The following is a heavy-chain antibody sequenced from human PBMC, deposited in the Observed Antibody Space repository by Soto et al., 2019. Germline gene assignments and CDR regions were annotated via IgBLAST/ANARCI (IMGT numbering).Heavy chain of an antibody. V-gene: IGHV3-23*01. Sequence: PGGSLRLSCAASGFTFSSYAMSWVRQAPGKGLEWVSAISGSGGSTYYADSVKGRFTISRDNSKNTLYLQMNSLRAEDTAVYYCAKDCGYSSSCPTSYWGQGTLVTVSS. CDR2: ISGSGGST. CDR3: AKDCGYSSSCPTSY. J-gene: IGHJ4*02. D-gene: IGHD6-13*01. CDR1: GFTFSSYA.